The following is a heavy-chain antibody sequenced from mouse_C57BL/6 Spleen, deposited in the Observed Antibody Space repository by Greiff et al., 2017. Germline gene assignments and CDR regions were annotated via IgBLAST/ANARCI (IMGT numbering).Heavy chain of an antibody. D-gene: IGHD1-1*01. V-gene: IGHV2-6*03. CDR1: GFSLTSYG. CDR3: AREKLYYYGSEAMDY. J-gene: IGHJ4*01. CDR2: IWSDGST. Sequence: VNVVESGPGLVAPSQSLSITCTVSGFSLTSYGVHWVRQPPGKGLEWLVVIWSDGSTTYNSALKSRLSISKDNSKSQVFLKMNSLQTDYTAMYYCAREKLYYYGSEAMDYWGQGTSVTVSS.